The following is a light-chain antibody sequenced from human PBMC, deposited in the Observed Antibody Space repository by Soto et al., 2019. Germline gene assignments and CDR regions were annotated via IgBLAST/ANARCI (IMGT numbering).Light chain of an antibody. CDR2: YAS. V-gene: IGKV3-15*01. J-gene: IGKJ3*01. CDR1: ESVHRN. Sequence: EVVMTQSPATLSVSPGERVTLSCRASESVHRNLAWNHQKPGQGPSLLIYYASTRATGVPDRFTGSGSGTEFTLTISSLQSEDFGVYHCQHYSNWPPTFGPGTKVEIK. CDR3: QHYSNWPPT.